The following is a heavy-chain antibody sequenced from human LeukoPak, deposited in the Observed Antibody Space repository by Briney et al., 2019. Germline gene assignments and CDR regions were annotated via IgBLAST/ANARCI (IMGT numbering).Heavy chain of an antibody. Sequence: GASVKVSCKASGYTFTSYGISWVRQAPGQGLEWMGWISAYNGNTNYARKLQGRVTMTTDTSTSTAYMELRSLRSDDTAVYYCARVSGRLTGYYIPDPPDYWGQGTLVTVSS. CDR1: GYTFTSYG. J-gene: IGHJ4*02. D-gene: IGHD3-9*01. CDR2: ISAYNGNT. V-gene: IGHV1-18*01. CDR3: ARVSGRLTGYYIPDPPDY.